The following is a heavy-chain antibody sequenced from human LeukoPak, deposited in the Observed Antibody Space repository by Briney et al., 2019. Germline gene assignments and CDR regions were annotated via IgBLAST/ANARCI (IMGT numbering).Heavy chain of an antibody. D-gene: IGHD5-18*01. V-gene: IGHV3-30*18. CDR1: GFTFSDYG. J-gene: IGHJ3*02. CDR3: AKGRQLWLQSAFDI. Sequence: PGGSLRLSCAASGFTFSDYGLHWVRQTPGKGLEWVAVISYDGSNKYYADSVKGRFTISRDNSKNTLYLQMNSLRAEDTAVYYCAKGRQLWLQSAFDIWGQGTMVTVSS. CDR2: ISYDGSNK.